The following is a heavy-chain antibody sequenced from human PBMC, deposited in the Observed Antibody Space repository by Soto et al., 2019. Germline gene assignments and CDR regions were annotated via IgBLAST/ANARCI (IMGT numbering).Heavy chain of an antibody. V-gene: IGHV4-4*07. Sequence: PSETLSLTCSVSGGSMSKFYWSWIRKTAGKGLEWMGRVYATGTSDYNPSLRSRVTISVDTSKNQFSLKLSSVTAADTAVYYCAREAPDFWSGYRGVDYWGQGTLVTVSS. CDR1: GGSMSKFY. CDR3: AREAPDFWSGYRGVDY. CDR2: VYATGTS. D-gene: IGHD3-3*01. J-gene: IGHJ4*02.